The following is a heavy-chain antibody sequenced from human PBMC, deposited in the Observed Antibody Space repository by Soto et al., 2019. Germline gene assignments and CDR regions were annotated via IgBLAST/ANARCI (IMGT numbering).Heavy chain of an antibody. Sequence: SETLSLTCAVSGGSISSGGYSWSWIRQPPGKGLEWIGYIYHSGSTYYNPSLKSRVTISVDRSKNQFSLKLSSVTAADTAVYYCAREAMTTVTTGYFDYWGQGTLVTVSS. CDR3: AREAMTTVTTGYFDY. CDR2: IYHSGST. J-gene: IGHJ4*02. D-gene: IGHD4-17*01. CDR1: GGSISSGGYS. V-gene: IGHV4-30-2*01.